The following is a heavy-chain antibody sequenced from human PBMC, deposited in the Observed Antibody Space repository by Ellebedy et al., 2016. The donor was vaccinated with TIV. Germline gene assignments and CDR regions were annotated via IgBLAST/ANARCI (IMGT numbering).Heavy chain of an antibody. D-gene: IGHD2/OR15-2a*01. CDR1: GGPISGSGSY. J-gene: IGHJ4*02. CDR3: ARHWHHNSRADS. V-gene: IGHV4-39*01. CDR2: IYYTGST. Sequence: SETLSLXXGVSGGPISGSGSYWACIRHPPGTELEWLGPIYYTGSTYIQPSLKSRVTMSVDTSKNQFSLQLKSVTAADTAVYYCARHWHHNSRADSWGQGILVTVSS.